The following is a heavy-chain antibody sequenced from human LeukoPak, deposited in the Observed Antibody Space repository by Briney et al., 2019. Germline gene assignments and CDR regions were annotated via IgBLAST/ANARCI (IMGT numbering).Heavy chain of an antibody. CDR3: ARDTPPDY. CDR1: GFTVSSNY. V-gene: IGHV3-66*01. Sequence: GGSLRLSCSASGFTVSSNYMSWVRQAPGKGLEWVSIINSAGSTYYADSVKGRFITSRDNSKNTLYLQMNSLRAEDTAIYYCARDTPPDYWGQGTLVTVSS. J-gene: IGHJ4*02. CDR2: INSAGST.